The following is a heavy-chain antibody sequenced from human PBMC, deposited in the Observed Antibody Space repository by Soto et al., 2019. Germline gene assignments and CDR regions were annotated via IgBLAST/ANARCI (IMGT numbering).Heavy chain of an antibody. D-gene: IGHD6-19*01. CDR1: GGSISSGGYS. Sequence: QLQLQESGSGLVKPSQTLSLTCAVSGGSISSGGYSWSWIRQPPGKGLEYIGYIYHSGSTYYYPSHKRRVTISVDRSKNQFALKLSSVTAADTAVYYCARVRSGWGIDYWGQGTLVTVSS. CDR3: ARVRSGWGIDY. V-gene: IGHV4-30-2*01. J-gene: IGHJ4*02. CDR2: IYHSGST.